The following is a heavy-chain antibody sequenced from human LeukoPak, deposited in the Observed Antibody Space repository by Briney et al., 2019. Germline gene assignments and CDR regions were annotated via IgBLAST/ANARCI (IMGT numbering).Heavy chain of an antibody. CDR3: AKRGVVIRVILVGFHKAAYYFDS. CDR2: MNPNSGNT. CDR1: GYTFTSYD. D-gene: IGHD3-22*01. J-gene: IGHJ4*02. Sequence: ASVKVSCKASGYTFTSYDINWVRQATGQGLEWMGWMNPNSGNTGYAQKSQGRVTMTRNTSISTAYMELSSLRSEDTAVYYCAKRGVVIRVILVGFHKAAYYFDSWGQGALVTVSS. V-gene: IGHV1-8*01.